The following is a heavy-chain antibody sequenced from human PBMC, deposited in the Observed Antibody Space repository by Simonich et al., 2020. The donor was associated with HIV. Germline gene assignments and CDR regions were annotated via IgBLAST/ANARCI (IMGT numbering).Heavy chain of an antibody. J-gene: IGHJ2*01. CDR2: FDPVLCVK. Sequence: QVQLVQSGAEVKKPGASVKVSCKVSGHSLTEYSMNWGRRTPGIGLVWEGGFDPVLCVKIHAHQLQGRVTMTEDTSTDTAYMELSGLRSEDTALYYGATWEVKDDVLTGFTYWYFDLWGRGTLVTVSS. CDR1: GHSLTEYS. CDR3: ATWEVKDDVLTGFTYWYFDL. V-gene: IGHV1-24*01. D-gene: IGHD3-9*01.